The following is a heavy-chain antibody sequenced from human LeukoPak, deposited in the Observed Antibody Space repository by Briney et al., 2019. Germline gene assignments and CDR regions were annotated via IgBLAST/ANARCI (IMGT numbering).Heavy chain of an antibody. CDR2: INSDGSDT. Sequence: GGSLRLSCAASGFTFNSYWFHWVRQAPGKGLVWVSRINSDGSDTIYADSVKGRFTISRDNAKSTVYLQMNSLKAEDTAVYYCARGGYHHDFDMWGQGTMVTVSS. J-gene: IGHJ3*02. V-gene: IGHV3-74*01. CDR3: ARGGYHHDFDM. D-gene: IGHD2-15*01. CDR1: GFTFNSYW.